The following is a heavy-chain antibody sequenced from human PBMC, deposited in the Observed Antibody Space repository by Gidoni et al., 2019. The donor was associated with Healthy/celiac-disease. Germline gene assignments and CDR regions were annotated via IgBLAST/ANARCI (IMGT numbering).Heavy chain of an antibody. J-gene: IGHJ4*02. V-gene: IGHV1-69*01. Sequence: QVQLVQSGAEVKKPGSSVKVSCKASGGTFSRYAISWVRQAPGQGLEWMGGIIPIFGTANYAQKFQGRVTITADESTSTAYMELSSLRPEDTAVYYCARGGRGGYDYDYFDYWGQGTLVTVSS. CDR3: ARGGRGGYDYDYFDY. CDR2: IIPIFGTA. D-gene: IGHD5-12*01. CDR1: GGTFSRYA.